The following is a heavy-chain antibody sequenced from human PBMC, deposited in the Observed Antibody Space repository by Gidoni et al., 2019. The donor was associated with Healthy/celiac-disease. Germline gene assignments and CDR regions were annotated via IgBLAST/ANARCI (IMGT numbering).Heavy chain of an antibody. D-gene: IGHD5-12*01. V-gene: IGHV4-34*01. CDR3: ARGRDSGSDY. J-gene: IGHJ4*02. CDR2: INHSGST. Sequence: QVQLQQWGAGLLKPSETLSLSCAVYGGSFSGYYWSWIRQPPGKGLEWIGEINHSGSTNYNPCLKSRVTISVDTSKNQFSLKLSSVTAADTAVYYCARGRDSGSDYWGQGTLVTVSS. CDR1: GGSFSGYY.